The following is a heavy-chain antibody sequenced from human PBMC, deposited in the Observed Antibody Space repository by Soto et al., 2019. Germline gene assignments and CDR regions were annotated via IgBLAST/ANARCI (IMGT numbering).Heavy chain of an antibody. D-gene: IGHD3-10*01. CDR3: ARTKNYYGSGKAGMDV. J-gene: IGHJ6*02. CDR1: GVSISSGGYY. Sequence: PAETLSLSCIVSGVSISSGGYYWIWIGQHPGKGLEWIGYIYYSGSTYYNPSLRSRVTRSVDTSKNHFYLKLSSVTAADTAVYYCARTKNYYGSGKAGMDVWGQGTTVTVSS. CDR2: IYYSGST. V-gene: IGHV4-31*03.